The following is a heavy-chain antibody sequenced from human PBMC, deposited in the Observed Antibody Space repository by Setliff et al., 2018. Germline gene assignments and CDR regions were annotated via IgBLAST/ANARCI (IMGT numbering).Heavy chain of an antibody. Sequence: ASVKVSSKASGYTFTNYDINWVRQATGQGLEWMGWINPNSGNTGYAQNFQGRVTMTRNTSISTAYMELSSLRFEDTAVYYCTRGPRHNFWSGYYLVAVNYWGQGTLVTVSS. V-gene: IGHV1-8*02. J-gene: IGHJ4*02. CDR1: GYTFTNYD. CDR2: INPNSGNT. D-gene: IGHD3-3*01. CDR3: TRGPRHNFWSGYYLVAVNY.